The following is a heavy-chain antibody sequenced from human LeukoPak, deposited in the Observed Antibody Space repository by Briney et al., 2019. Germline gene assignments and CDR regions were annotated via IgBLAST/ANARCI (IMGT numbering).Heavy chain of an antibody. J-gene: IGHJ4*02. V-gene: IGHV4-4*07. Sequence: SETLSLTCTVSGGSISSYYWSWIRQPAGKGLEWIGRIYTSGSTNYNPSLKSRVTISVETSKNQFSLRLSSVTAADTAVYYCARVYYDSSNYYYVLSWGQGTLVTVSS. D-gene: IGHD3-22*01. CDR2: IYTSGST. CDR3: ARVYYDSSNYYYVLS. CDR1: GGSISSYY.